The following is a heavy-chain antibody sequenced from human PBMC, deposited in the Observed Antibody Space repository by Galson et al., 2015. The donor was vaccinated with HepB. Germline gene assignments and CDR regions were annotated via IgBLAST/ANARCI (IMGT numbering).Heavy chain of an antibody. CDR3: AKEASGDLSFSYPCYMDV. Sequence: SLRLSCAASGFTFSTYAMSWVRQAPGKGLEWVAAISATGGSTYYGDSVKGRFTISRDNSKNTVYLQMNSLRAEETAVYYCAKEASGDLSFSYPCYMDVWGKGTTVTVSS. CDR1: GFTFSTYA. J-gene: IGHJ6*03. D-gene: IGHD2-21*01. CDR2: ISATGGST. V-gene: IGHV3-23*01.